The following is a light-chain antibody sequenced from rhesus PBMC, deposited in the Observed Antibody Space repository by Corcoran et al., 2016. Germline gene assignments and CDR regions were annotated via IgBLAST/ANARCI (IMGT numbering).Light chain of an antibody. J-gene: IGKJ2*01. V-gene: IGKV3-53*01. CDR1: QSVGTS. Sequence: QVILTQSPATLSLSPGERATLSCRASQSVGTSLAWYPQKPGQAPRPLIYGASRRAPGIPDRFSVSGFGTAFTLTISSLEPEDFALYYCHKSSASPYSSYSFGQGTKVEIE. CDR3: HKSSASPYSSYS. CDR2: GAS.